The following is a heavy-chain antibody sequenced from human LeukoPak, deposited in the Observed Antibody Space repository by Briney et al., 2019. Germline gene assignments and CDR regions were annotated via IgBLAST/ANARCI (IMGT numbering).Heavy chain of an antibody. D-gene: IGHD3-22*01. V-gene: IGHV4-34*01. Sequence: SETLSLTCAVYGGSFSGYYWSWIRQPPGKGLEWIGEINHSGSTNYNPSLKSRVTISVDTSKNQSSLKLSSVTAADTAVYYCARGYYDSSGYYQYIFDYWGQGTLVTVSS. J-gene: IGHJ4*02. CDR1: GGSFSGYY. CDR3: ARGYYDSSGYYQYIFDY. CDR2: INHSGST.